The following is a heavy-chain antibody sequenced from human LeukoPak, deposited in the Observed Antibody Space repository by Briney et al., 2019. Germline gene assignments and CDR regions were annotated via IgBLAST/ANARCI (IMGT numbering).Heavy chain of an antibody. V-gene: IGHV4-30-4*08. Sequence: SETLSLTCTVSGGSISSGDYYWSWIRQPPGKGLEWIGYIYYSGSTYYNPSLKSRVTISVDTSKNQFSLKLSSVTAADTAVYYCARGEGYCSSTSCLPLDYWGQGTLVTVSS. CDR3: ARGEGYCSSTSCLPLDY. D-gene: IGHD2-2*01. CDR2: IYYSGST. J-gene: IGHJ4*02. CDR1: GGSISSGDYY.